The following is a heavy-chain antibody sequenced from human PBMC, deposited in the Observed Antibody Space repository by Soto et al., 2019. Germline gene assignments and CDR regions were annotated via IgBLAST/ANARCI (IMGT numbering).Heavy chain of an antibody. CDR3: AAIRLWTYYYYYGMDV. CDR2: IIPILGIA. V-gene: IGHV1-69*02. CDR1: GGTFSSYT. J-gene: IGHJ6*02. D-gene: IGHD5-18*01. Sequence: GASVKVSCKASGGTFSSYTISWVRQAPGQGLEWMGRIIPILGIANYAQKFQGRVTMTEDTSTDTAYMELSSLRSEDTAVYYCAAIRLWTYYYYYGMDVWGQGTTVTVSS.